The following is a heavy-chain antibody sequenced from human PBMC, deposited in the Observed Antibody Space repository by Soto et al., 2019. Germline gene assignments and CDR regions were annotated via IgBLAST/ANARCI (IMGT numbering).Heavy chain of an antibody. Sequence: QVQLVQSGAEVKKPGSSVKVSCKASGVTFSTYTIIWVRQAPGQGLEWMGRILPMLDITNSAQRFQGRVTVTADKSTSTAYVDLSSLRSEDTAVYYCTLGSWSAETFDIGGRGTMVNVSA. V-gene: IGHV1-69*02. J-gene: IGHJ3*02. CDR1: GVTFSTYT. D-gene: IGHD6-13*01. CDR2: ILPMLDIT. CDR3: TLGSWSAETFDI.